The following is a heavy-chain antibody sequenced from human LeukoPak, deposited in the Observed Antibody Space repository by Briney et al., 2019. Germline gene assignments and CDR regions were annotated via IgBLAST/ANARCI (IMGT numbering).Heavy chain of an antibody. D-gene: IGHD3-3*01. Sequence: SETLSLTCTVSGDSVSSGRYYWSWIRQPPGKGLEWIGYIHYSGSTNYNPSLKSRVTLSVDTSKNQFSLKLSSVTAADTAMYFCARDGNFYNFHYWGQGTLVTVSS. V-gene: IGHV4-61*01. CDR2: IHYSGST. CDR3: ARDGNFYNFHY. J-gene: IGHJ4*02. CDR1: GDSVSSGRYY.